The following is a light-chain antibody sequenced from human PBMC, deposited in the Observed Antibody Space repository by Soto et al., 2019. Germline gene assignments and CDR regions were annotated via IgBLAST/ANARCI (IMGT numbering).Light chain of an antibody. CDR1: QTVSNNY. CDR2: RTS. CDR3: QQYDSSPST. Sequence: ETVFTPSPCTRSLSPGARSTLSGRASQTVSNNYLAWYQQKPGQAPRLLIYRTSNRATGIPDRFSGSGSGTDFTLTISSLQTEDFAVYCCQQYDSSPSTFGRGTKGDIK. J-gene: IGKJ4*02. V-gene: IGKV3-20*01.